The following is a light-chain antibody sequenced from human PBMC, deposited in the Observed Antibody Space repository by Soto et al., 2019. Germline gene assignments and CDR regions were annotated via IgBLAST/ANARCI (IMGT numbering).Light chain of an antibody. J-gene: IGKJ3*01. CDR3: RQRRDWPFT. CDR2: DTA. CDR1: QSVYTY. V-gene: IGKV3-11*01. Sequence: EIVLTQSPAILSLSPGERATLSCRASQSVYTYLAWYQQKPGHAPRLLIYDTANRASGVRARFSGSGSGTEFTLTISSLEPDDFAVYFCRQRRDWPFTFGPGAKVDIK.